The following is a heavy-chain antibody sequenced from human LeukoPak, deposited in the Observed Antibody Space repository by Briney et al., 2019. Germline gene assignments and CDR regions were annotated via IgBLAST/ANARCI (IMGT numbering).Heavy chain of an antibody. V-gene: IGHV4-34*01. Sequence: PSETLSLTCAVYGGSFSGYYWSWIRQPPGKGLEWIGEINHSGSTNYNPSLKSRVTISVDTSKNQFSLKLSSVTAADTAVYYCARQIAIWFGEPHAFDIWGQGTMVTVSS. J-gene: IGHJ3*02. D-gene: IGHD3-10*01. CDR3: ARQIAIWFGEPHAFDI. CDR2: INHSGST. CDR1: GGSFSGYY.